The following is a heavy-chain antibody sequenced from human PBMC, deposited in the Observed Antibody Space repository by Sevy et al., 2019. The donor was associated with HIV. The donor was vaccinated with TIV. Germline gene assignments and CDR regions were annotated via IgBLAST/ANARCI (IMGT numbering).Heavy chain of an antibody. V-gene: IGHV3-15*01. CDR2: IKSKTDGGTT. CDR3: TAEGDEPYYYGMDV. J-gene: IGHJ6*02. CDR1: GFTFSNAW. Sequence: GGSLRLSCAASGFTFSNAWMSWVRQAPGKGLEWVGRIKSKTDGGTTDYAAPVKGRFTISRDDSKNTLYLQMNSLKTEDTAEYYCTAEGDEPYYYGMDVWGQVTTVTVSS.